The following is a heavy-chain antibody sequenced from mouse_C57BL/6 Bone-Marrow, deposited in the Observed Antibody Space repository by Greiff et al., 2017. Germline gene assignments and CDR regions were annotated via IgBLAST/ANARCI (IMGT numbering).Heavy chain of an antibody. Sequence: QVHVKQPGAELVKPGASVKMSCKASGYTFTSYWITWVKQRPGQGLEWIGDIYPGSGSTNYNEKFKSKATLTVDTSSSTAYIQLSSLTSEDSAVYYCAREDWRFYYAMDYWGQGTSVTVSS. CDR3: AREDWRFYYAMDY. CDR2: IYPGSGST. D-gene: IGHD4-1*01. V-gene: IGHV1-55*01. J-gene: IGHJ4*01. CDR1: GYTFTSYW.